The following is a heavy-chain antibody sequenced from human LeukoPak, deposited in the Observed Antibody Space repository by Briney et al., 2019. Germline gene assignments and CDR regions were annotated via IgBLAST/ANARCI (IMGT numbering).Heavy chain of an antibody. CDR1: GGSISSGDYY. J-gene: IGHJ4*02. CDR2: IYYSGST. V-gene: IGHV4-30-4*08. D-gene: IGHD5-18*01. Sequence: PSQTLSLTCTVSGGSISSGDYYWSWIRQPPGKGLEWIGYIYYSGSTYYNPSLKSRVTISVDTSKNQFSLKLSSVTAADTAVYYCARGVTWIQLWPYFDYWGQGTLVTGSS. CDR3: ARGVTWIQLWPYFDY.